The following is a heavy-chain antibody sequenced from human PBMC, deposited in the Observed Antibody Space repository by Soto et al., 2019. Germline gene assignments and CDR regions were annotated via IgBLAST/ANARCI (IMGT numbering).Heavy chain of an antibody. Sequence: QVQLVQSGAEVKKSGASVRISCRASGYTFNRHDINWMRQATGQGPEWIGWMNPNSGNTGYAQKFQGRVTMTRDSSITTAYMDRSSLTSDDTAIYYCAREGLYGSSQDNTFDIWGQGTMVTVSS. D-gene: IGHD6-19*01. CDR3: AREGLYGSSQDNTFDI. J-gene: IGHJ3*02. CDR2: MNPNSGNT. CDR1: GYTFNRHD. V-gene: IGHV1-8*01.